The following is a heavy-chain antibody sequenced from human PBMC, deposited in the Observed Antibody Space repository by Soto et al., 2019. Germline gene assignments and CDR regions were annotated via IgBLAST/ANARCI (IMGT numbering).Heavy chain of an antibody. CDR1: GYTFTSYA. CDR2: INAGNGNT. Sequence: ASVKVSCKASGYTFTSYAMHWVRQAPGQRLEWMGWINAGNGNTKYSQKFQGRVTITRDTSASTAYMELSSLTSEDTAVYYCARGKGLYVDRLWSQGTLVIVSS. V-gene: IGHV1-3*01. J-gene: IGHJ4*02. D-gene: IGHD3-9*01. CDR3: ARGKGLYVDRL.